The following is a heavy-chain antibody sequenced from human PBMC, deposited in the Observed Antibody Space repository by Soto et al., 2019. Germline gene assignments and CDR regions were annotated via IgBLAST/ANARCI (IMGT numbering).Heavy chain of an antibody. D-gene: IGHD3-3*01. CDR3: AHSFLGITIFGVVFDP. CDR2: IYWDDDK. V-gene: IGHV2-5*02. Sequence: GSGPTLVNPTQTLTLTCPFSGFSLRTSGVGVGWIRQPPGKALEWLALIYWDDDKRYSPSLKSRLTITKDTSKNQVVLTMTNMDPVDTATYYCAHSFLGITIFGVVFDPWGQGTLVTVSS. CDR1: GFSLRTSGVG. J-gene: IGHJ5*02.